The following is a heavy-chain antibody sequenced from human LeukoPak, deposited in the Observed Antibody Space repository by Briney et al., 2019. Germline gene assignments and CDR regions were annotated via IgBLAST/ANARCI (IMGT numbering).Heavy chain of an antibody. Sequence: PGGSLRLSCAASGFTFSSYWMHWVRQAPGKGLVWVSRINSDGSSTSYADSVKGRFTISRDNAKNTLYLQMNSLRAEDTAVYYCARDMGIWFGPSGDDAFDIWGQGTMVTVSS. V-gene: IGHV3-74*01. CDR3: ARDMGIWFGPSGDDAFDI. CDR1: GFTFSSYW. D-gene: IGHD3-10*01. J-gene: IGHJ3*02. CDR2: INSDGSST.